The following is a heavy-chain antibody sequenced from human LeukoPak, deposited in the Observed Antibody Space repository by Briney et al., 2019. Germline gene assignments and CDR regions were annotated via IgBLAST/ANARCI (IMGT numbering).Heavy chain of an antibody. CDR2: IYSGGNT. V-gene: IGHV3-53*01. CDR1: GFTVSSNY. D-gene: IGHD6-13*01. J-gene: IGHJ3*02. CDR3: AGSSSWSENAFDI. Sequence: GGSLRPSCAASGFTVSSNYMSWVRQAPGKGLEWVSVIYSGGNTYYADSVKGRFTISRDNSKNTLYLQMNSLRAEDTAVYYCAGSSSWSENAFDIWGQGTMVTVSS.